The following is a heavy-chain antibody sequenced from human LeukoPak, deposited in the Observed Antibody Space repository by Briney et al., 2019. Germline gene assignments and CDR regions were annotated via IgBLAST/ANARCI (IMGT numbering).Heavy chain of an antibody. CDR2: VYSSGIT. V-gene: IGHV4-4*07. CDR3: ARRTSSNYVDY. Sequence: ASETLSLTRNVSGGSIHSYYWNWIGQPAGKGLEWIGRVYSSGITIYNPSLKSRVSISIDTSKSQFSLRLISVTAADTDVYYCARRTSSNYVDYWGQGTLVIVSS. CDR1: GGSIHSYY. J-gene: IGHJ4*02. D-gene: IGHD4-11*01.